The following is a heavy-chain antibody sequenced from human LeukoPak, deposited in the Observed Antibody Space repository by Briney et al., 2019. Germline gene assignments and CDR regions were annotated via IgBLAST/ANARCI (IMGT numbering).Heavy chain of an antibody. CDR3: ARRYYWGSGAFDI. J-gene: IGHJ3*02. D-gene: IGHD1-20*01. CDR1: GGSFSGYY. V-gene: IGHV4-34*01. Sequence: SETLSLTCAVYGGSFSGYYWSWIRQPPGKGLEWIGEINHSGSTNYNPSLKSRVTISVDTSKNQFSLKLSSVTAADTAVYYCARRYYWGSGAFDIWGQRTMVTVSS. CDR2: INHSGST.